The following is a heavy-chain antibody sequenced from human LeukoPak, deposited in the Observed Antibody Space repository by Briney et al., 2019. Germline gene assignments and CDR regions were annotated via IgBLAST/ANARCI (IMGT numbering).Heavy chain of an antibody. CDR1: GFTFSSYA. Sequence: PGGSLRLSCAASGFTFSSYAMHWVRQAPGKGLEWVAVISYDGSNKYYADSVKGRFTISRDNSKNTLYLQMNSLRAEDTAVYYCARANEWNFWSGYLMGDSSGYPVDVWGKGTTVTVSS. J-gene: IGHJ6*04. CDR2: ISYDGSNK. CDR3: ARANEWNFWSGYLMGDSSGYPVDV. V-gene: IGHV3-30-3*01. D-gene: IGHD3-3*01.